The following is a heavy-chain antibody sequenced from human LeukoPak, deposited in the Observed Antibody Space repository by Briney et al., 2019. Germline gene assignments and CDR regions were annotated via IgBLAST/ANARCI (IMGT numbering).Heavy chain of an antibody. J-gene: IGHJ4*02. CDR1: GGSISSGGYY. D-gene: IGHD3-22*01. CDR3: ARDHEYDSSGYYSDY. V-gene: IGHV4-61*02. CDR2: IYTSGST. Sequence: KTSETLSLTCTVSGGSISSGGYYWSWIRQPAGKGLEWIGRIYTSGSTNYNPSLKSRVTISVDTSKNQFSLKLSSVTAADTAVYYCARDHEYDSSGYYSDYWGQGTLVTVSS.